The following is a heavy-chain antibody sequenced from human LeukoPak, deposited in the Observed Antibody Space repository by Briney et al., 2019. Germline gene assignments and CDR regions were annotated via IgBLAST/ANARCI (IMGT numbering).Heavy chain of an antibody. CDR2: ISYDGSYK. CDR1: GFTFSSYG. Sequence: PGRSLRLSCAASGFTFSSYGMHWVRQAPGKGLEWVAVISYDGSYKQYADSVKGRFTISRDNSEKTLYLQMSSLRAEDTAVYYCAKYSSSSNYYYGMDVWGQGTTVTVSS. V-gene: IGHV3-30*18. D-gene: IGHD6-13*01. CDR3: AKYSSSSNYYYGMDV. J-gene: IGHJ6*02.